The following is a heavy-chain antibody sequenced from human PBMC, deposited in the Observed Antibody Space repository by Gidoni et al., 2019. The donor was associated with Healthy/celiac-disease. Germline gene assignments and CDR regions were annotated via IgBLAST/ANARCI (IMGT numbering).Heavy chain of an antibody. D-gene: IGHD3-9*01. CDR2: MNPNSGNT. CDR3: ARVVGSFDLAIGDY. J-gene: IGHJ4*02. CDR1: GSTFTSYD. Sequence: QVQLVQSGAEGKKPGASVKVSCKASGSTFTSYDINWVRQATGQGLEWMGWMNPNSGNTGYAQKFQGRVTMTRNTSISTAYMELSSLRSEDTAVYYCARVVGSFDLAIGDYWGQGTLVTVSS. V-gene: IGHV1-8*01.